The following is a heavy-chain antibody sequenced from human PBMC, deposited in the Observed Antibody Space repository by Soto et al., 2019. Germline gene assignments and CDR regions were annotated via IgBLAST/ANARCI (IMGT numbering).Heavy chain of an antibody. D-gene: IGHD6-19*01. V-gene: IGHV4-34*01. CDR1: GGSFSGYY. CDR2: INHSGST. Sequence: LSLTCAVYGGSFSGYYWSWIRQPPGKGLEWIGEINHSGSTNYNPSLKSRVTISVDTSKNQFSLKLSSVTAADTAVYYCARVESSGWYRGGFYYYYGMDVWGQGTTVTVSS. CDR3: ARVESSGWYRGGFYYYYGMDV. J-gene: IGHJ6*02.